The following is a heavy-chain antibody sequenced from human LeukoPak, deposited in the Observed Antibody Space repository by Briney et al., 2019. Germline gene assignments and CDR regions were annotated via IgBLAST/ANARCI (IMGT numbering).Heavy chain of an antibody. J-gene: IGHJ4*02. CDR3: AKDTHLAAMAY. V-gene: IGHV3-23*01. CDR2: ISGSGGST. Sequence: GGSLRLSCAASGFTFSSYGMHWVRQAPGKGLEWVSAISGSGGSTYYADSVKGRFTISRDNSKNTLYLQMNSLRAEDTAVYYCAKDTHLAAMAYWGQGTLVTVSS. D-gene: IGHD5-18*01. CDR1: GFTFSSYG.